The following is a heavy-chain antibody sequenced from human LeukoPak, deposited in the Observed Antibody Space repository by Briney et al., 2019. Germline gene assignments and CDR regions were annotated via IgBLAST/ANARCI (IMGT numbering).Heavy chain of an antibody. D-gene: IGHD3-22*01. J-gene: IGHJ5*02. Sequence: ASVKVSCKVSGYTLTELSMHWVRQAPGKGLEWMGGFDPEDGETIYAQKFQGRVTMTEDTSTDTAYMELSSLRSEDTAVYYCATDRPTPNPPYYYDRSGYRWFDPWGQGTLVTVSS. V-gene: IGHV1-24*01. CDR1: GYTLTELS. CDR3: ATDRPTPNPPYYYDRSGYRWFDP. CDR2: FDPEDGET.